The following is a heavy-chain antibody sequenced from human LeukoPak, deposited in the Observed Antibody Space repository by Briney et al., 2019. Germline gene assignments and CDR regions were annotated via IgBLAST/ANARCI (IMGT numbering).Heavy chain of an antibody. Sequence: ETGGSLRLSCAASGFTFSGYAMTWVRQAPGKGLEWVSSITGSGDYTYYIDSVKGRFTISRDNSKNILYLQMNSLRGEDTALYYCAKDGLYYDGSARVYYFDYWGQGALVAVS. CDR3: AKDGLYYDGSARVYYFDY. D-gene: IGHD3-22*01. J-gene: IGHJ4*02. CDR2: ITGSGDYT. CDR1: GFTFSGYA. V-gene: IGHV3-23*01.